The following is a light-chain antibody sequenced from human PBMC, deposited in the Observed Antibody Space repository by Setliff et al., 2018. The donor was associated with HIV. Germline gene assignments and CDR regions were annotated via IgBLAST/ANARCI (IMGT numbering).Light chain of an antibody. Sequence: QSVLTQPPSVSGSPGQSVTISCTGPSSDVGSYNRVSWYQQPPGTAPKLIIYEVSNRPSGVPDRFSGSKSGNTASLTISGLQAEDEALYYCSSYSSTSTLIFGGGTKVTVL. CDR1: SSDVGSYNR. J-gene: IGLJ2*01. CDR2: EVS. CDR3: SSYSSTSTLI. V-gene: IGLV2-18*02.